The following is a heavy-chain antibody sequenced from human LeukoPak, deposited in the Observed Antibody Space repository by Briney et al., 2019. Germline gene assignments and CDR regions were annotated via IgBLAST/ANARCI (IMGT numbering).Heavy chain of an antibody. D-gene: IGHD1-1*01. CDR1: GFTFSSYS. V-gene: IGHV3-23*01. J-gene: IGHJ4*02. Sequence: GGSLRLSCAASGFTFSSYSMSWVRQAPGKGLEWVSSISGSGGRIDYADSVKGRFTISRDNSKNTLSLQMNSLTAEDTAVYYCVKNPRLEGWIYFDSWGQGILVTVSS. CDR2: ISGSGGRI. CDR3: VKNPRLEGWIYFDS.